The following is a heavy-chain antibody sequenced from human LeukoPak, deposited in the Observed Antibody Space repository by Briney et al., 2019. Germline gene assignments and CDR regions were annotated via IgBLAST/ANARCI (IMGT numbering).Heavy chain of an antibody. CDR3: ARLTMVRGVLYYYYYMDV. CDR1: GGSISSGSYY. J-gene: IGHJ6*03. V-gene: IGHV4-61*02. Sequence: SETLSLTCTVSGGSISSGSYYWSWTRKPAGKGLEWIGRIYTSGSTNYNPSLKSRVTISVDTSKNQFSLKLSSVTAADTAVYYCARLTMVRGVLYYYYYMDVWGKGTTVTISS. D-gene: IGHD3-10*01. CDR2: IYTSGST.